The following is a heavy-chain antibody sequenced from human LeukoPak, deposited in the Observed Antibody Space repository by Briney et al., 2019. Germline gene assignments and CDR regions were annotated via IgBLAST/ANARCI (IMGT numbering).Heavy chain of an antibody. CDR3: ARGRWSSLDY. CDR1: GGSFSGYY. CDR2: INHSGST. Sequence: SETLSLTCAVYGGSFSGYYWSWIRQPPGKGLEWIGEINHSGSTNYNPSLKSRVTISVDTSKNQFSLKLSSVTAADTAVYYCARGRWSSLDYWGQGTLVTVSS. J-gene: IGHJ4*02. V-gene: IGHV4-34*01. D-gene: IGHD6-13*01.